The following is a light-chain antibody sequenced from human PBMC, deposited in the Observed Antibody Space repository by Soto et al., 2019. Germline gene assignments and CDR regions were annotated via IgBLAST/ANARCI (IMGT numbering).Light chain of an antibody. CDR1: QSVSSN. Sequence: EIVMTQSPVTLSVSPGERATLSCRASQSVSSNLAWYQQKPGQAPSLLIYGAFTRATGIPARFSGSGSGTDFTLTISRLEPEDFAVYYCQQRSNWPPTFGQGTKVDI. J-gene: IGKJ1*01. CDR2: GAF. CDR3: QQRSNWPPT. V-gene: IGKV3-11*01.